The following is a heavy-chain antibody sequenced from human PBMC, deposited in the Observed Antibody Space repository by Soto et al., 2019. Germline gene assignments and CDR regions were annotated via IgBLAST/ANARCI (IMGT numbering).Heavy chain of an antibody. J-gene: IGHJ4*02. CDR2: INHSGST. Sequence: QVQLQQWGAGLLKPSETLSLTCAVYGGSVSGYYWSWIRQPPGKGLEWIGEINHSGSTNYNPSLKRRVTILVHTSKNQFSLKLSSVTAADTAVYYCARGLSEQWLPVNWGQGTLVTVSS. CDR1: GGSVSGYY. V-gene: IGHV4-34*01. D-gene: IGHD6-19*01. CDR3: ARGLSEQWLPVN.